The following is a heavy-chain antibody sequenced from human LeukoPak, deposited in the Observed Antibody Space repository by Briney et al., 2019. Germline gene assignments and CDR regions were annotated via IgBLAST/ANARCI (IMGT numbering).Heavy chain of an antibody. CDR3: ARSGSWSAFDI. V-gene: IGHV4-4*07. CDR1: GGSISSYS. CDR2: IYTSGST. Sequence: SETLSLTCTVSGGSISSYSWSWIRQSAGKGLEWIGLIYTSGSTNYNPSLRSRVTMPVDTSKNQFSLKLSSVTAADTAVYYCARSGSWSAFDIWGQGTMVTVSS. J-gene: IGHJ3*02. D-gene: IGHD1-1*01.